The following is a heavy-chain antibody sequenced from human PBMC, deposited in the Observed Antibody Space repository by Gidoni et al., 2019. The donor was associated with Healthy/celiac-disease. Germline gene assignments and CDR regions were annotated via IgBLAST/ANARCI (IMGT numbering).Heavy chain of an antibody. CDR3: ARVDCSSTSCYNGMMEYFQH. J-gene: IGHJ1*01. V-gene: IGHV1-46*01. Sequence: QVQLVQSGAEVKKPGASVKVSCKASGYTFTSYYMHWVRQAPGQGLEWMGIINPSGGSTSYAQKFQGRVTMTRDTSTSTVYMELSSLRSEDTAVYYCARVDCSSTSCYNGMMEYFQHWGQGTLVTVSS. CDR2: INPSGGST. D-gene: IGHD2-2*02. CDR1: GYTFTSYY.